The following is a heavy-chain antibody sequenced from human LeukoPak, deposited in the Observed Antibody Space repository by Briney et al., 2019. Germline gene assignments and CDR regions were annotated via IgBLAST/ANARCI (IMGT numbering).Heavy chain of an antibody. CDR2: ISSSGSTI. D-gene: IGHD3-22*01. CDR3: ARDRLVSSGWYYMDV. J-gene: IGHJ6*03. Sequence: PGGSLRLSCAASGFTFSSYEMNWVRQAPGKGLEWVSYISSSGSTIYYAGSVRGRFTISRDNAKNSLYLQMNSLRAEDTAVYYCARDRLVSSGWYYMDVWGKGTTVTVSS. CDR1: GFTFSSYE. V-gene: IGHV3-48*03.